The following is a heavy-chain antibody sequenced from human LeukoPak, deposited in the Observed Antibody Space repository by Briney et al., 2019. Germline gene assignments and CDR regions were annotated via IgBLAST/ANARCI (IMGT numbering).Heavy chain of an antibody. D-gene: IGHD2-2*01. Sequence: SETLSLTCTVSGVSINSYYWSWIRQPPGEGLEWIGYIYYSGSSSYNPSLKSRVTTSVDTSKNQLSLKLGSVTAPDTAVYYCARWYCSSNTCYHMDVWGKGTTVTVSS. CDR2: IYYSGSS. CDR1: GVSINSYY. CDR3: ARWYCSSNTCYHMDV. V-gene: IGHV4-59*01. J-gene: IGHJ6*03.